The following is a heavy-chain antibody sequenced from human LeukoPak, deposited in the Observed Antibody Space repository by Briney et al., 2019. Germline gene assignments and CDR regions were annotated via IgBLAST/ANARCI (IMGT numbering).Heavy chain of an antibody. CDR1: GYTFTSYY. Sequence: GASVKVSCKASGYTFTSYYMHWVRQAPGQGLEWMGIINPSGGSTSYAQKFQGRVTMTRDTSTSTVYMELSSLRSEDTAVYYCARAAGQYCSGGSCFDYWGQGTLVTVSS. CDR3: ARAAGQYCSGGSCFDY. D-gene: IGHD2-15*01. CDR2: INPSGGST. V-gene: IGHV1-46*01. J-gene: IGHJ4*02.